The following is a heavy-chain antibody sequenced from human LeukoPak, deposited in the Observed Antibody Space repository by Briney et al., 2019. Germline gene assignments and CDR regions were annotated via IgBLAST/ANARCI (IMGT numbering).Heavy chain of an antibody. D-gene: IGHD6-13*01. J-gene: IGHJ4*02. Sequence: PGGSLRLSCAASGFTFSSYEMNWVRQAPGKGLEWVSYISSSGSTIYYADSVKGRFTISRDNAKNSLYLQMNSLRAEDTAVYYCARARIAAAGLPDYWGQGTLVTVSS. CDR1: GFTFSSYE. CDR2: ISSSGSTI. V-gene: IGHV3-48*03. CDR3: ARARIAAAGLPDY.